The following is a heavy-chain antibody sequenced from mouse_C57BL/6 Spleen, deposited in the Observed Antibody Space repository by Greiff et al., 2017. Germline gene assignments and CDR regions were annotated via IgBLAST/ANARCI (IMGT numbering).Heavy chain of an antibody. J-gene: IGHJ3*01. V-gene: IGHV2-3*01. CDR3: AKRETGSWFAY. Sequence: VKLVESGPGLVAPSQSLSITCTVSGFSLPSYGVSWVRQPPGKGLEWLGVIWGDGSTNYHSAPLSRLSISKDNSKSQVFLKLNSLQTDDTATYYCAKRETGSWFAYWGQGTLVTVSA. CDR2: IWGDGST. CDR1: GFSLPSYG. D-gene: IGHD4-1*01.